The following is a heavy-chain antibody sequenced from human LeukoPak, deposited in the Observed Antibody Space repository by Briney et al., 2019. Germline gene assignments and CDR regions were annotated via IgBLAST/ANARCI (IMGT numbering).Heavy chain of an antibody. D-gene: IGHD3-10*01. Sequence: ASVKVSCKASGYTFTGYYMHWVRQAPGQGLEWMGWINPNSGGTNYAQKSQGRVTMTRDTSISTAYMELSRLRSDDTAVYYCARDQYYYGSGSWLYYYYYMDVWGKGTTVTISS. J-gene: IGHJ6*03. V-gene: IGHV1-2*02. CDR3: ARDQYYYGSGSWLYYYYYMDV. CDR1: GYTFTGYY. CDR2: INPNSGGT.